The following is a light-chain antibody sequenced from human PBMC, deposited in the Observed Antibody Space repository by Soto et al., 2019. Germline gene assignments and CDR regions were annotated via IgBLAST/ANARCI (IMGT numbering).Light chain of an antibody. CDR3: QQYYSSPQT. CDR1: QSVLYTSNSKNY. V-gene: IGKV4-1*01. CDR2: WAS. Sequence: DIVMTQSPDSLAVSLGERATINCKSSQSVLYTSNSKNYLAWYQQEPGQPPKLLIYWASTRESGVPDRISGSGSGTDFTLTISSLQAEDVAVYYCQQYYSSPQTFGGGTKVDIK. J-gene: IGKJ4*01.